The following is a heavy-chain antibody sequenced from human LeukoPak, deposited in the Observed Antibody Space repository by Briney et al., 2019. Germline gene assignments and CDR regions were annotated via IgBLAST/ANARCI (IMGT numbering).Heavy chain of an antibody. Sequence: SETLSLTCTVSGGSVSSGSYYWAWIRQPPGKGLEWIGSIYYSGNTYYNPSLKSRITLSVDTSKNQFSLKLSSVTAADSAVYYCARRNSGNYYGLFDPWGQGTLVTVSS. CDR3: ARRNSGNYYGLFDP. CDR2: IYYSGNT. D-gene: IGHD1-26*01. V-gene: IGHV4-39*01. J-gene: IGHJ5*02. CDR1: GGSVSSGSYY.